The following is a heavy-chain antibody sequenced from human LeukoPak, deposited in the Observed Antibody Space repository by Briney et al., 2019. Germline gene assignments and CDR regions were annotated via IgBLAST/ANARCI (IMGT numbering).Heavy chain of an antibody. CDR1: GFTFSSYA. CDR3: ARGRISYGFSYFDY. D-gene: IGHD5-18*01. Sequence: GGSLRLSCAASGFTFSSYAMSWVRQAPGKGLEWVSSISTSSSYIYYADSVKGRFTISRDNAKNSLYLQMNSLRAEDTAVYYCARGRISYGFSYFDYWGQGTLVTVSS. J-gene: IGHJ4*02. V-gene: IGHV3-21*01. CDR2: ISTSSSYI.